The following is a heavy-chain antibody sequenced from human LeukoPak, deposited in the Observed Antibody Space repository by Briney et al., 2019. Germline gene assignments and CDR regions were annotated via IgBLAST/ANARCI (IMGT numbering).Heavy chain of an antibody. V-gene: IGHV3-30*02. D-gene: IGHD6-13*01. Sequence: GGSLRLSCAASGFTFSSYGMHWVRQAPGKGLEWVAFIRYDGSNKYYADSVKGRFSISRDNSKNTLYLQMNSLRAEDTAVYYCAKDASWYGEYFDYWGQGTLVTVSS. CDR3: AKDASWYGEYFDY. CDR2: IRYDGSNK. J-gene: IGHJ4*02. CDR1: GFTFSSYG.